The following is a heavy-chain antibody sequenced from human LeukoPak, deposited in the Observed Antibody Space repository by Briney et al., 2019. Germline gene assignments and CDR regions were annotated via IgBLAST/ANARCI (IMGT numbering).Heavy chain of an antibody. CDR3: TTDLRGVGPNPHSSRIDY. J-gene: IGHJ4*02. D-gene: IGHD3-16*01. CDR1: GFTFRTYA. CDR2: IPYDGTNK. Sequence: PGGSLRLSCAASGFTFRTYAMHWVRQAPGKGLEWVAVIPYDGTNKHYGDSVKGRFTVSRDNSKNTLYLQMNSLRTEDTAMYYCTTDLRGVGPNPHSSRIDYWGQGTLVTVSS. V-gene: IGHV3-30-3*01.